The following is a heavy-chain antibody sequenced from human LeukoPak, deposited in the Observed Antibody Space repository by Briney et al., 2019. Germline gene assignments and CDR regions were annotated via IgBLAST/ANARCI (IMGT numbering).Heavy chain of an antibody. V-gene: IGHV4-59*12. Sequence: SETLSLTCTVSGGSISSYYWSWIRQPPGKGLEWIGYIYYSGSTYYNPSLKSRVTISVDTSKNQFSLKLSSVTAADTAVCYCARNLRLGELSQSYWGQGTLVTVSS. CDR1: GGSISSYY. CDR3: ARNLRLGELSQSY. CDR2: IYYSGST. D-gene: IGHD3-16*02. J-gene: IGHJ4*02.